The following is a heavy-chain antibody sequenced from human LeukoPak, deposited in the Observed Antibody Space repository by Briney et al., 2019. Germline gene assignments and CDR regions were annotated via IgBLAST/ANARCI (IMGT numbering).Heavy chain of an antibody. CDR1: GGSISSYY. J-gene: IGHJ4*02. Sequence: SETLSLTCTVSGGSISSYYWSWIRQPPGKGLEWIGRIWADGGPTYIPSLKSRVTISVDTSKNQFSLRLNSVTAADTAVYYCARGRDNRGYQFKGFDSWGQGTLVTVSS. CDR3: ARGRDNRGYQFKGFDS. V-gene: IGHV4-4*08. D-gene: IGHD3-22*01. CDR2: IWADGGP.